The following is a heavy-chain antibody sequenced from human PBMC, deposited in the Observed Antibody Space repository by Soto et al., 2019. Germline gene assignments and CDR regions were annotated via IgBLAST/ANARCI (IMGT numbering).Heavy chain of an antibody. CDR3: ARQITMASGIDF. CDR1: GGSISSGGYY. Sequence: SETLSLTCSISGGSISSGGYYWSWVRQRPGKGLEWIGYVYFNENTYYNPSLKSRVTISVGTSKSQFSLRLSSVTAADAAVYYCARQITMASGIDFWGPVISVTVSS. CDR2: VYFNENT. V-gene: IGHV4-31*03. D-gene: IGHD3-10*01. J-gene: IGHJ4*02.